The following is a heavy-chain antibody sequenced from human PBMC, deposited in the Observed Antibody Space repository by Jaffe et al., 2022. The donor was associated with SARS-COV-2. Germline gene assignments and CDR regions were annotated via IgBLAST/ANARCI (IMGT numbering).Heavy chain of an antibody. CDR3: ARGPLTTYFNDFDY. Sequence: QVQLQESGPGLVKPSETLSLTCTVSGGSISNYYWSWTRQPPGKGLEWIGYIYYSGSTAYNPSLKSRVTISVDTSKNQFSLKLSSVTAADTAVYYCARGPLTTYFNDFDYWGQGTLVTVSS. CDR2: IYYSGST. D-gene: IGHD3-9*01. CDR1: GGSISNYY. V-gene: IGHV4-59*01. J-gene: IGHJ4*02.